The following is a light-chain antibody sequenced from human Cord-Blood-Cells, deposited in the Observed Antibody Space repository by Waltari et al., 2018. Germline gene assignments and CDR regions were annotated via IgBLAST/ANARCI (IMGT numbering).Light chain of an antibody. Sequence: EIVLTQSPGTLSLSPGERATLSCRASQSVSSSYLAWYQQKPGQAPRLLIYGASSRATGIPDRFSGSVSGTDFTLTISRLEPEDFAVYYCQQYGSTGTFGPGTKVDIK. CDR2: GAS. CDR3: QQYGSTGT. J-gene: IGKJ3*01. V-gene: IGKV3-20*01. CDR1: QSVSSSY.